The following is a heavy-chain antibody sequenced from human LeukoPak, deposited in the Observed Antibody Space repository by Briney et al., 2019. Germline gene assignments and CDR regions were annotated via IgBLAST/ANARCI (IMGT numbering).Heavy chain of an antibody. J-gene: IGHJ4*02. V-gene: IGHV3-23*01. CDR2: ITVSGGST. CDR1: GFTFSSYA. CDR3: ARDGLGIDY. D-gene: IGHD3-10*01. Sequence: GGSLRLSCAASGFTFSSYAMSWVRQAPGKGLEWVSAITVSGGSTYYADSVKGRFTISRDNAKKSLYLQMNSLRAEDTAVYYCARDGLGIDYWGQGTLVTVSS.